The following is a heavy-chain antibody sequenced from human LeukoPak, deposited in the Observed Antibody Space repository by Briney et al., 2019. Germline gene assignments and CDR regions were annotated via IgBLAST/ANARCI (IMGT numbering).Heavy chain of an antibody. Sequence: GESLKISCKGSGHSFTSYWIDWVRQMPGKGLEWMGIIYPGDSDTRYSPSFQGQVTISADKSISTAYLQWSSLKASDTAMYYCASPRSHCSSTSCYAFDIWGQGTMVTVSS. CDR2: IYPGDSDT. D-gene: IGHD2-2*01. CDR3: ASPRSHCSSTSCYAFDI. CDR1: GHSFTSYW. J-gene: IGHJ3*02. V-gene: IGHV5-51*01.